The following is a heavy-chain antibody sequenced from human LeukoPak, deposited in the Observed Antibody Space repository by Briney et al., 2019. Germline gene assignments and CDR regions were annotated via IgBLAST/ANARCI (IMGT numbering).Heavy chain of an antibody. CDR2: IYYSGST. CDR1: GGSISSYY. Sequence: PETLSLTCTVSGGSISSYYWSWVRQPPGKGLEWIGYIYYSGSTNYNPSLKSRVTISVDTSKNQFSLKLSSVTAADTAVYYCARGGYDFWSGYYVPWFDPWGQGTLVTVSS. J-gene: IGHJ5*02. CDR3: ARGGYDFWSGYYVPWFDP. D-gene: IGHD3-3*01. V-gene: IGHV4-59*01.